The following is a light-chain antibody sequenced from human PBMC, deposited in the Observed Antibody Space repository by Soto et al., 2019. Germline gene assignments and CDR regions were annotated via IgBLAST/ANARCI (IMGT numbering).Light chain of an antibody. CDR1: QSVNNH. Sequence: EIVLTQSPATVSLSPGERATLSCRASQSVNNHLAWYQQKPGQAPRLLIYEASNTATGIPARFSDSGSGTDFTLTISSLEPEDFAVYYCQQYNNWPFLLTFGGGTKVEIK. J-gene: IGKJ4*01. CDR3: QQYNNWPFLLT. CDR2: EAS. V-gene: IGKV3-11*01.